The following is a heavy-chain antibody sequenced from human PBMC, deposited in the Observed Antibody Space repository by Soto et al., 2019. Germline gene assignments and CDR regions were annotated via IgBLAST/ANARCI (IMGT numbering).Heavy chain of an antibody. CDR1: GFTFRSYA. V-gene: IGHV3-23*01. CDR3: AKDSRPLTMVVAAHTYFFDY. J-gene: IGHJ4*02. D-gene: IGHD2-15*01. CDR2: ISGSGGST. Sequence: GGSLRLSCAASGFTFRSYAMSWVRQAPGKGLEWVSAISGSGGSTYYADSVKGRFTISRDNSKNTLYLQMNSLRAEDTAVYYCAKDSRPLTMVVAAHTYFFDYWGQGTLVTVSS.